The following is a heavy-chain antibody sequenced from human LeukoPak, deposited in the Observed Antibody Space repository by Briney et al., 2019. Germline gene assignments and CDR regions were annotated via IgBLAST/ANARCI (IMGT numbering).Heavy chain of an antibody. Sequence: PSETLSLTCTVSGGSISSGGYYWSWIRQHPGKGLEWIGYIYYSGSTYYNPSLKGRVIISVDTSKNHFSLKLSSVTAADTTVYYCARGSVGAFDYWGQGTLVTVSS. CDR1: GGSISSGGYY. CDR3: ARGSVGAFDY. J-gene: IGHJ4*02. D-gene: IGHD1-26*01. CDR2: IYYSGST. V-gene: IGHV4-31*03.